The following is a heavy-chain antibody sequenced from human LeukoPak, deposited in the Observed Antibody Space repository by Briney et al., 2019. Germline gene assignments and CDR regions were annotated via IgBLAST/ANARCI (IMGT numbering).Heavy chain of an antibody. CDR3: ARDRRDGYKPSLGY. D-gene: IGHD5-24*01. J-gene: IGHJ4*02. CDR2: IYYSGST. CDR1: GGSVSSGGYY. Sequence: PSETLSLTCTVSGGSVSSGGYYWSWIRQHPGKGLEWIGYIYYSGSTYYNPSLKSRVTISVDTSKNQFSLKLSSVTAADTAVYYCARDRRDGYKPSLGYWGQGTLVTVSS. V-gene: IGHV4-31*03.